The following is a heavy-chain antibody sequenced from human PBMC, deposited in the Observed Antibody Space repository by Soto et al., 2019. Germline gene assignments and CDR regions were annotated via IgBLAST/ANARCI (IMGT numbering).Heavy chain of an antibody. D-gene: IGHD6-13*01. Sequence: PGASLKISCQCSGYTFSNFWIAWVRQLPGKGLDYMGIIYPGDSETRYSPSFHGKVTISADRSIGTAYLQWSSLEASDSAFYFCARSPRSSPYFDYWGQGALVTVSS. CDR3: ARSPRSSPYFDY. CDR2: IYPGDSET. V-gene: IGHV5-51*01. J-gene: IGHJ4*02. CDR1: GYTFSNFW.